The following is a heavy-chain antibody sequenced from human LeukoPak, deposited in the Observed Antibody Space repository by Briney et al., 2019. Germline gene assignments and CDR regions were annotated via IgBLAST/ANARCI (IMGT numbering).Heavy chain of an antibody. J-gene: IGHJ4*02. CDR2: VSGSGGNT. V-gene: IGHV3-23*01. CDR3: AKDRSSGWYTTLDY. Sequence: ASLRLSCAPSRLSSTSDATTWVRHAAEGGRGWAAAVSGSGGNTSYADSVKGRFTLSRDNSKNTLYLQMNSLRAEDTAVYYCAKDRSSGWYTTLDYWGQGVLVTVSS. CDR1: RLSSTSDA. D-gene: IGHD6-19*01.